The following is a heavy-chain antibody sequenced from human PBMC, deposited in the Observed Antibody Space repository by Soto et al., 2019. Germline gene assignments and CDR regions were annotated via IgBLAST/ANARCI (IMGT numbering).Heavy chain of an antibody. D-gene: IGHD6-19*01. J-gene: IGHJ4*02. CDR2: ISGSGGST. CDR1: GFTFSSYA. CDR3: AKGSLQWLVQFGY. V-gene: IGHV3-23*01. Sequence: EVQLLESGGGLVQPGGSLRLSCAASGFTFSSYAMSWVRQAPGKGLEWVSAISGSGGSTYYADSVKGRFTISRDNSKNTLYLQMNRLRAEDTAVYYCAKGSLQWLVQFGYWGQGTLVTVSS.